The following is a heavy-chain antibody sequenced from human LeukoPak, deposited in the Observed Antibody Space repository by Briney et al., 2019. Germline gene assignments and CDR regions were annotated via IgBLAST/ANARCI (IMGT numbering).Heavy chain of an antibody. D-gene: IGHD2-2*01. J-gene: IGHJ5*02. V-gene: IGHV1-2*02. CDR1: GYTFTGYY. Sequence: ASVKVSCKASGYTFTGYYMHWVRQAPGQGLEWMGWINPNSGGTNYAQKFQGRVTMTRDTSISTAYMELSRLRSDDTAVYYCARGLRDIVVVPAAGFDPWGQGTLVTVSS. CDR3: ARGLRDIVVVPAAGFDP. CDR2: INPNSGGT.